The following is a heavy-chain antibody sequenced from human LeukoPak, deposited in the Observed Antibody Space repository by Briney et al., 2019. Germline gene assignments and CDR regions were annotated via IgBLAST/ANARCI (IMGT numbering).Heavy chain of an antibody. V-gene: IGHV4-59*08. J-gene: IGHJ4*02. CDR2: IYYSGST. Sequence: SQTLSLTCTVSGDSISSYYWSWIRQPPGKGLEWIGYIYYSGSTNYNPSLKSRVTISVDTSKNQFSLKLSSVTAADTAVYYCARLYDRSGYYPYYFDYWGQGTLVTVSS. CDR1: GDSISSYY. CDR3: ARLYDRSGYYPYYFDY. D-gene: IGHD3-22*01.